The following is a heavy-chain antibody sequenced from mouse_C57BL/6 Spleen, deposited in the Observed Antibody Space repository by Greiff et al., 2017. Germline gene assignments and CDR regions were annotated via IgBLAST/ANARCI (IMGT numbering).Heavy chain of an antibody. CDR3: ARHEEGYYYGSKDYAMDY. D-gene: IGHD1-1*01. J-gene: IGHJ4*01. CDR2: FYPGRGSI. Sequence: QVQLQQSGAELVKPGASVKLSCKASGYTFTEYTIHWVKQRSGQGLEWIGWFYPGRGSIKYNEKFKDKATLPADKSSSTVYMELSRLTSEDSAVYFCARHEEGYYYGSKDYAMDYWGQGTSVTVSS. CDR1: GYTFTEYT. V-gene: IGHV1-62-2*01.